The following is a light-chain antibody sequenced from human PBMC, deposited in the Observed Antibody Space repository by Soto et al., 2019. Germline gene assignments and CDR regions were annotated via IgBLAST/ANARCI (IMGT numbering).Light chain of an antibody. Sequence: DIQMTQYPSSLSASVGDRVTITCQASQDISNYLNWYQQKPGKAPKLLIYDASNLETGVASRFSGSGSGTDFTFTISSLQHEDIATYYCQQYDNLPWAFGQGTKVEIK. CDR1: QDISNY. CDR2: DAS. CDR3: QQYDNLPWA. V-gene: IGKV1-33*01. J-gene: IGKJ1*01.